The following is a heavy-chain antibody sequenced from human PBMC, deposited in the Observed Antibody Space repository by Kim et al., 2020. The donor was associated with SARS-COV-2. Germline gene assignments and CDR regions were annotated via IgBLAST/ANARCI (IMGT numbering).Heavy chain of an antibody. D-gene: IGHD3-22*01. CDR3: AASPSGFLGSYFDY. CDR1: GFTFSNYA. J-gene: IGHJ4*02. CDR2: ISGHGGST. V-gene: IGHV3-23*01. Sequence: GGSLRLSCAASGFTFSNYAMTWVRQAPGKGLQWVSAISGHGGSTNYADSVKGRSTISRDNSKNTLFLQIDSLRAEDTAVYYCAASPSGFLGSYFDYWGQGTLVTVSS.